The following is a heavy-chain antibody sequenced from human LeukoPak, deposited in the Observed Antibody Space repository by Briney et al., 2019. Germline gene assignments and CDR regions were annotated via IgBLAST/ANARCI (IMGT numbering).Heavy chain of an antibody. CDR2: ISSSSSYI. Sequence: GGSLRLSCAASGFTFSSYSMNWVRQAPGKGLEWVSSISSSSSYIYYADSVKGRFTISRDNSKNTVYLQMNSLRAEDTAVYYCAKEDSSGWYGVDYWGQGTLVTVSS. D-gene: IGHD6-19*01. J-gene: IGHJ4*02. CDR3: AKEDSSGWYGVDY. CDR1: GFTFSSYS. V-gene: IGHV3-21*01.